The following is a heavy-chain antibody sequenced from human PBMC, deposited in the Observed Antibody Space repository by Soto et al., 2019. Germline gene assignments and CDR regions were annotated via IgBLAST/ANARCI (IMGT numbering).Heavy chain of an antibody. CDR1: GGSVSSGSYY. J-gene: IGHJ4*02. CDR3: AKDMAIFGVVTTFDY. V-gene: IGHV3-23*01. D-gene: IGHD3-3*01. Sequence: VQLQESGPGLVKPSETLSLTCTVSGGSVSSGSYYWSWIRQPPGKGLEWVSAISGSGGSTYYADSVKGRFTISRDNSKNTLYLQMNSLRAEDTAVYYCAKDMAIFGVVTTFDYWGQGTLVTVSS. CDR2: ISGSGGST.